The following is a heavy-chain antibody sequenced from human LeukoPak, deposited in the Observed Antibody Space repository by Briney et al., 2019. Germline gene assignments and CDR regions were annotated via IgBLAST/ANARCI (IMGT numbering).Heavy chain of an antibody. CDR3: ARDSPHRKDIVATRIDY. V-gene: IGHV1-18*01. CDR2: ISAYNGNT. J-gene: IGHJ4*02. CDR1: GYTFTSYG. D-gene: IGHD5-12*01. Sequence: ASVKVSCKASGYTFTSYGISWVRQAPGQGHEWMGWISAYNGNTNYAQKLQGRVTMTTDTSTSTAYMELRSLRSDDTAVYYCARDSPHRKDIVATRIDYWGQGTLVTVSS.